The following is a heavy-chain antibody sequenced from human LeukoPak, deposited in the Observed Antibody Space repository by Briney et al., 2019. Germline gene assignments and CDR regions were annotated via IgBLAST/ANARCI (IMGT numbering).Heavy chain of an antibody. CDR3: ARDYDGLDV. CDR2: IYSGGST. V-gene: IGHV3-53*01. CDR1: GFTVSSNS. J-gene: IGHJ6*04. Sequence: GGSLRLSCAASGFTVSSNSMSWVRQAPGRGLEWVSVIYSGGSTYYADSVKGRFTISRDNSKDTLYLQMSSLRAEDTAVYYCARDYDGLDVWGKGTTVTVSS. D-gene: IGHD3-16*01.